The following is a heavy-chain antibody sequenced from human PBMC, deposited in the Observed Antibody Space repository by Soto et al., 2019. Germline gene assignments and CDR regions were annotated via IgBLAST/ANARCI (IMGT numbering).Heavy chain of an antibody. Sequence: QVQLAESGGGVVQPGRSLRLSCAASGFTFSNYGMHWVRQAPGKGLEWVAVILNDGSNRYHADSVKDRFTISRDNSKNMLYLQMNSLRAEDTAVYYCARDDEYSGNGMDVWGQGTTVTVS. CDR1: GFTFSNYG. CDR2: ILNDGSNR. V-gene: IGHV3-33*01. CDR3: ARDDEYSGNGMDV. D-gene: IGHD3-10*01. J-gene: IGHJ6*02.